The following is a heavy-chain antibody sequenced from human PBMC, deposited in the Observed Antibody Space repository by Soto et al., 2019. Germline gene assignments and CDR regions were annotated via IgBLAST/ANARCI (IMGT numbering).Heavy chain of an antibody. CDR1: GFTFSSYG. V-gene: IGHV3-30*18. J-gene: IGHJ4*02. CDR3: AEGLGGGYYFDY. CDR2: ISYDGSNK. Sequence: QVQLVESGGGVVQPGRSLRLSCAASGFTFSSYGMHWVRQAPGKGLEWVAVISYDGSNKYYADSVKGRFTISRDNSKNTLELQMNRLGAGDTAVFYFAEGLGGGYYFDYWGQGTLVTVSS. D-gene: IGHD3-10*01.